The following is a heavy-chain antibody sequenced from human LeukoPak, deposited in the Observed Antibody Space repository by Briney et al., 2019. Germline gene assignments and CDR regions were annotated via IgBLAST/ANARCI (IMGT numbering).Heavy chain of an antibody. J-gene: IGHJ4*02. CDR1: GYTFTGYY. Sequence: GASVKVSCKASGYTFTGYYMHWVRQAPGQGLEWMGWINPNSGGTNYAQKFQGRVTMTRDTSISTAYMELSRLRSDDTAVYYCARASCTNGVCTTIFDYWGQGTLVTVSS. CDR2: INPNSGGT. D-gene: IGHD2-8*01. V-gene: IGHV1-2*02. CDR3: ARASCTNGVCTTIFDY.